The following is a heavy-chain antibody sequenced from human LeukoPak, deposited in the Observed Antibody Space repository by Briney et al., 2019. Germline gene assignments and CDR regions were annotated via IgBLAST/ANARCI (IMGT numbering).Heavy chain of an antibody. Sequence: SETLSLTCAVSGGSISSGGYSWRWIRQPPGKGLEWIGYIYHSGSTYYNPSLKSRVTISVDRSKNQFSLKLSSVTAADTAVYYCARDHYGMDVWGQGTTVTVSS. CDR2: IYHSGST. CDR1: GGSISSGGYS. J-gene: IGHJ6*02. V-gene: IGHV4-30-2*01. CDR3: ARDHYGMDV.